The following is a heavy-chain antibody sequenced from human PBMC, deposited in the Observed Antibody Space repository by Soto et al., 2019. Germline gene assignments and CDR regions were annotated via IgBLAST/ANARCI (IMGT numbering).Heavy chain of an antibody. CDR3: AKIESRFFYDSTGYYPFDY. V-gene: IGHV3-23*01. CDR1: GFPFSNYA. CDR2: LSGSGVST. J-gene: IGHJ4*02. D-gene: IGHD3-22*01. Sequence: GGSLRLSCAASGFPFSNYAMTWVRQAPGKGLEWVSALSGSGVSTYYADSVMGRFTISRDNSKNTVYLQMNSLRAEDTAVYYCAKIESRFFYDSTGYYPFDYWGQRTLVTVSS.